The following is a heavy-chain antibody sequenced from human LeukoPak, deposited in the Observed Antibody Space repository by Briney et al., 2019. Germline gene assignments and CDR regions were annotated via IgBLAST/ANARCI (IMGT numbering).Heavy chain of an antibody. CDR2: INTDGSST. J-gene: IGHJ4*02. D-gene: IGHD6-19*01. Sequence: GGSLRLSCAASGFTFSNYWMHWVRQAPGKGLVWVSRINTDGSSTTYADSVKGRFTISRDNAKNTLYLQMNRLRAEDTAVYYCARVSAVAGTGPFDSWGQGTLVTVSS. CDR1: GFTFSNYW. V-gene: IGHV3-74*01. CDR3: ARVSAVAGTGPFDS.